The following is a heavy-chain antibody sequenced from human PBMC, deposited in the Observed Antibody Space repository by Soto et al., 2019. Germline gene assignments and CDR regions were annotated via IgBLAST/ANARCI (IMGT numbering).Heavy chain of an antibody. V-gene: IGHV3-23*01. J-gene: IGHJ4*02. CDR2: ISGSGGST. D-gene: IGHD6-13*01. CDR3: ASQPRIAAAVDY. Sequence: EVQLLESGGGLVQPGGSLRLSCAASGFTFSSYAMSWVRQAPGKGLEWVSAISGSGGSTYYADSVKGRFTISRDNSKNTLYLQMNSLRAEDMAVYYCASQPRIAAAVDYWGQGTLVTVSS. CDR1: GFTFSSYA.